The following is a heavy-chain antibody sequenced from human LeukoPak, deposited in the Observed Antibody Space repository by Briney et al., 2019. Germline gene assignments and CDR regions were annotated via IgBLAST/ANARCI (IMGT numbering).Heavy chain of an antibody. CDR2: INPSGGST. CDR3: ARPLFDPGDAFDI. Sequence: ASVKVSCKASGYTFTSYYMHWVRQAPGQGLEWMGIINPSGGSTSYAQKFQGRVTMTRDTSTSTVYMELSSLRSEDAAVYYCARPLFDPGDAFDIWGQGTMVTVSS. CDR1: GYTFTSYY. D-gene: IGHD3-9*01. J-gene: IGHJ3*02. V-gene: IGHV1-46*01.